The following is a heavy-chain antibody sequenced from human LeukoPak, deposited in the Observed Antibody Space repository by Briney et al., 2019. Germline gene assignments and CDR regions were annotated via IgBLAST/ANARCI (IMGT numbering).Heavy chain of an antibody. J-gene: IGHJ4*02. Sequence: GGSLRLSCAASGFTFSSYAMSWVRQAPGKGLEWVSAISGSGGSTYYADSVKGRFTISRDNSKNTLYLQMNSLRAEDTAVYYCAKVLGLPVAGVGYYFDYWGQGTLVTVSS. CDR1: GFTFSSYA. CDR2: ISGSGGST. V-gene: IGHV3-23*01. D-gene: IGHD6-19*01. CDR3: AKVLGLPVAGVGYYFDY.